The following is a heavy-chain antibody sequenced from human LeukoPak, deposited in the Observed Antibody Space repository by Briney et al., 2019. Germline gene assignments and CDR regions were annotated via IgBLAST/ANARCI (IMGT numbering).Heavy chain of an antibody. CDR1: GYSFTSYW. Sequence: EESLKISCKGSGYSFTSYWIGWVRQMPGKGLEWMGIIYPGDSDTRYSPSFQGQVTISADKSISTAYLQWSSLKASDTAMYYCARQVVAAAGRGVGNWFDPWGQGTLVTVSS. V-gene: IGHV5-51*01. J-gene: IGHJ5*02. CDR2: IYPGDSDT. D-gene: IGHD6-13*01. CDR3: ARQVVAAAGRGVGNWFDP.